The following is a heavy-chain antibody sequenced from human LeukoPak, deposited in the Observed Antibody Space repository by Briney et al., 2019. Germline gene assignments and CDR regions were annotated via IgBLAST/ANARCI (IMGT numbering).Heavy chain of an antibody. D-gene: IGHD5-18*01. Sequence: SETLSLTCTVSGGSISSYYWSWIRQPPGKGLEWIGYIYYRGSTNYNPSLKSRVTISVDTSKNQFSLKLSSVTAADTAVYYCARDLSGYSYGYFDYWGQGTLVTVSS. V-gene: IGHV4-59*12. CDR1: GGSISSYY. J-gene: IGHJ4*02. CDR3: ARDLSGYSYGYFDY. CDR2: IYYRGST.